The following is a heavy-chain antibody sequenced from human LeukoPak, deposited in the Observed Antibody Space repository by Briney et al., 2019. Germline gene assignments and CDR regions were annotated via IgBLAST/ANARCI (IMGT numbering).Heavy chain of an antibody. D-gene: IGHD1-26*01. Sequence: GGSLSLSCAASDFPFSSYWMSWVRPAPGKGLEWVATIKQDGSEKFYVDSVKGRFTISRDNDKNSLCLQMNSLRAEDTAVYYCARAVGATHFDYWGQGILVTVSS. CDR1: DFPFSSYW. V-gene: IGHV3-7*04. CDR3: ARAVGATHFDY. CDR2: IKQDGSEK. J-gene: IGHJ4*02.